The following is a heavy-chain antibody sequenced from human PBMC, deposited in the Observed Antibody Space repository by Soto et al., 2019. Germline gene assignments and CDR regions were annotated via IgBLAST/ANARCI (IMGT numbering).Heavy chain of an antibody. J-gene: IGHJ5*02. V-gene: IGHV3-23*01. D-gene: IGHD2-2*01. CDR1: GFAFGAYA. CDR3: AKDPVPQLLPSWWVDP. Sequence: EVQLLESGGGLVQPGGSLRLSCAASGFAFGAYAMTWVRQAPGKGLEWVSVISGAGGNTYYAPSVKGRFTVSRDNSKKMLYLEMNSLRVEDTAIYYCAKDPVPQLLPSWWVDPWGQGTRVTVSA. CDR2: ISGAGGNT.